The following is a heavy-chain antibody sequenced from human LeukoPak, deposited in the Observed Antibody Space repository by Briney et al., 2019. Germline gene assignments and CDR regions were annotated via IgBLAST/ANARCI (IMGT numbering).Heavy chain of an antibody. V-gene: IGHV4-34*01. CDR1: GGSFSGYY. CDR2: INHSGST. D-gene: IGHD1-26*01. CDR3: ARQVGATTLIDH. J-gene: IGHJ4*02. Sequence: PSETLSLTCAVYGGSFSGYYWSWIRQPPGKGLEWIGEINHSGSTNYNPSLQSRVTLSVDTSKNQVSLKLTSVTAADTALYYCARQVGATTLIDHWGQGTLVTVSS.